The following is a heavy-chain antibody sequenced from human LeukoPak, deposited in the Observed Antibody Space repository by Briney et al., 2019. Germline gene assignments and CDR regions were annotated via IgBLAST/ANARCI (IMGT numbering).Heavy chain of an antibody. D-gene: IGHD3-16*02. V-gene: IGHV3-23*01. J-gene: IGHJ3*02. Sequence: AGGSLRLSCAASGFTFSSYAMSWVRQAPGRGLEWVSAISGSGGSTYYADSVKGRFTISRDNFKNTLYLQMNSLRAEDTAVYYCAKVRITFGGVIAHDAFDIWGQGTMVTVSS. CDR2: ISGSGGST. CDR3: AKVRITFGGVIAHDAFDI. CDR1: GFTFSSYA.